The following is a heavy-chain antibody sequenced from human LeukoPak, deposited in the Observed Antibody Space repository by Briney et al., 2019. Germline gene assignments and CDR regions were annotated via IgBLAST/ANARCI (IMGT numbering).Heavy chain of an antibody. D-gene: IGHD5-24*01. Sequence: GGSLRLSCAASGFNFITAAMTWVRQAPGKGLEWVSLIGSSGGSTYYADSVKGRFTISRDNSNHTLSLQMNSLRVEDTAIYYCVKDIQLSTWGLGTMVPVSS. CDR2: IGSSGGST. V-gene: IGHV3-23*01. J-gene: IGHJ3*01. CDR3: VKDIQLST. CDR1: GFNFITAA.